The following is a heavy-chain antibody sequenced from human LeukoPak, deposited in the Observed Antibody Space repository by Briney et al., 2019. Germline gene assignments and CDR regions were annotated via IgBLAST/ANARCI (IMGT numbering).Heavy chain of an antibody. CDR1: GFTFSGSA. V-gene: IGHV3-73*01. CDR2: IRSKANSYAT. J-gene: IGHJ4*02. CDR3: TSHDSSGYYYHQLYYSDY. Sequence: PGGSLRLSCAASGFTFSGSAMHWVRQASGKGLEWVGRIRSKANSYATAHAASVKGRFTISRDDSKNTAYLQMNSLKTEDTAVYYCTSHDSSGYYYHQLYYSDYWGQGTLVTVSS. D-gene: IGHD3-22*01.